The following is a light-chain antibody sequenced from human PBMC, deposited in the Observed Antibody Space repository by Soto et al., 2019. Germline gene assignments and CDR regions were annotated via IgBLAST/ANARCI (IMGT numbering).Light chain of an antibody. Sequence: QSALTQPPSASGSPGQSVTISCTGTSSDVGTYNYVSWYQQHRGKAPKLMIYEVNKRPAGVPDRFSGSKSGIMASLTVSGLQAEDEADYYCSSYAGNNNLYVFGTGTKVTVL. CDR3: SSYAGNNNLYV. CDR2: EVN. V-gene: IGLV2-8*01. J-gene: IGLJ1*01. CDR1: SSDVGTYNY.